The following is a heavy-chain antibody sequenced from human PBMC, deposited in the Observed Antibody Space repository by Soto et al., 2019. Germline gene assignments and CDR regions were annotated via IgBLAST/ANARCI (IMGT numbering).Heavy chain of an antibody. J-gene: IGHJ4*02. Sequence: PSKTLSLTCTVSGGSISSSSYYWGWIRQPPGKGLEWIGSIYYSGSTYYNPSLKSRVTISVDTSKNQFSLKLSSVTAADTAVYYCARQRVAGHYFDYWGQGTLVTVSS. V-gene: IGHV4-39*01. D-gene: IGHD6-19*01. CDR3: ARQRVAGHYFDY. CDR2: IYYSGST. CDR1: GGSISSSSYY.